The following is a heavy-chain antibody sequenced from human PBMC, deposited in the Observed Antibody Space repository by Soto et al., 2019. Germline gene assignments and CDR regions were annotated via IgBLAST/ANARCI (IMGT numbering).Heavy chain of an antibody. D-gene: IGHD2-2*01. CDR1: GFTFSNAW. V-gene: IGHV3-15*07. CDR3: TTDGDIVVVPAATGYFDY. Sequence: GGSLRLSCAASGFTFSNAWMNWVRQAPGKGLEWVGRIKSKTDGGTTYYAAPVKGRFTISRDDSKNTLYLQMNSLKTEDTAVYYCTTDGDIVVVPAATGYFDYWGQGTLVTVSS. CDR2: IKSKTDGGTT. J-gene: IGHJ4*02.